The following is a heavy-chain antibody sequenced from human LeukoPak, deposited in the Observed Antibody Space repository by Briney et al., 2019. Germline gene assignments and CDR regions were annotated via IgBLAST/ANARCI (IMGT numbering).Heavy chain of an antibody. CDR2: INSDESST. J-gene: IGHJ6*03. CDR1: GFTFSSYW. Sequence: GGSLRLSCAASGFTFSSYWMHWVRQAPGKGLVWFSRINSDESSTSYADSVKGRFTISRDNAKNTLYLQMNSLRAEDTAVYYCARVSVKDYYDSSGYRYYYYMDVWGKGTTVTVSS. CDR3: ARVSVKDYYDSSGYRYYYYMDV. V-gene: IGHV3-74*01. D-gene: IGHD3-22*01.